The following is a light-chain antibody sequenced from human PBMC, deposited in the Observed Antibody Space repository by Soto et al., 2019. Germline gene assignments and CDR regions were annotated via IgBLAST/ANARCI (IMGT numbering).Light chain of an antibody. CDR1: SSDVGGYDL. J-gene: IGLJ1*01. V-gene: IGLV2-11*01. Sequence: QSALAQPRSVSESPGQSVTISCTGTSSDVGGYDLVSWYQQHPGKAPKLMIYDVTKRPSGVPDRFSGSRSGNTASLTISGLQAEDDADYYCGSYAGTYTFYVFGTGTKLTVL. CDR3: GSYAGTYTFYV. CDR2: DVT.